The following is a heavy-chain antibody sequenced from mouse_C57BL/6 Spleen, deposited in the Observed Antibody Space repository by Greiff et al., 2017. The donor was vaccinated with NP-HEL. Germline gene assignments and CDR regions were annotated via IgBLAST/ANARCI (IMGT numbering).Heavy chain of an antibody. CDR3: TGYYGSSYWFAY. CDR1: GFNFKDYY. CDR2: IDPEDGDT. V-gene: IGHV14-1*01. Sequence: VQLQQSGAELVRPGASVKLSCTASGFNFKDYYMHWVQQRPEQGLEWIGRIDPEDGDTEYAPKFQGKATMTEDTSSNKAYLQLSSLTSEDTAVYYCTGYYGSSYWFAYWGQGTLVTVSA. D-gene: IGHD1-1*01. J-gene: IGHJ3*01.